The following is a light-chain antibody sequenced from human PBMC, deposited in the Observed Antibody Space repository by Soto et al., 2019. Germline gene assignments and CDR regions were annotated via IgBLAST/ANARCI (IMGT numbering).Light chain of an antibody. V-gene: IGKV1-5*03. Sequence: DIQMTQSPSTLSASVGDRVTITCRASQSISSWLAWYQQKPGKAPKLLINKASSLESGVPSRFSGSGSGTEFTLTISSLQPDDFATYYCQQYNSYSSFGQGTKLEIQ. CDR2: KAS. CDR3: QQYNSYSS. CDR1: QSISSW. J-gene: IGKJ2*01.